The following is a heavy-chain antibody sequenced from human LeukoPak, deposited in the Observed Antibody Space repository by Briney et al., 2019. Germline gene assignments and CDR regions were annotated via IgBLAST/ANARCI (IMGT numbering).Heavy chain of an antibody. D-gene: IGHD3-22*01. Sequence: PGGSLRLSCAASGFTFSSYAMSWVRQAPGKGLEWVSAISGSGGSTYYADSVKGRFTISRDNSKNTLYLQMNSLRAEDTAVYYCAKDRAHYYDSSGYYYDAFDIWGQGTMVTVSS. V-gene: IGHV3-23*01. J-gene: IGHJ3*02. CDR2: ISGSGGST. CDR1: GFTFSSYA. CDR3: AKDRAHYYDSSGYYYDAFDI.